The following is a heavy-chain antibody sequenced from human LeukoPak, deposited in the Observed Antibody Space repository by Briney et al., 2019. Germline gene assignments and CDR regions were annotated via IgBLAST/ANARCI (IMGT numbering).Heavy chain of an antibody. V-gene: IGHV3-9*01. Sequence: PGGSLRLSCAASGFTFDDYAMHWVRQAPGKGLEWVSGISWNSGIIGYGDSVKGRFTISRDNAKNPLYLQMNSLRAEDTAVYYCAELGITMIGGVWGKGTTVTISS. J-gene: IGHJ6*04. CDR3: AELGITMIGGV. D-gene: IGHD3-10*02. CDR1: GFTFDDYA. CDR2: ISWNSGII.